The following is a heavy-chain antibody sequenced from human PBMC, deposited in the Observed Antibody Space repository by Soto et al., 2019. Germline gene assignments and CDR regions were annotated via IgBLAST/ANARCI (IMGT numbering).Heavy chain of an antibody. CDR2: ISSSSSNI. V-gene: IGHV3-48*02. CDR3: ARGPLYCSGGSCYSPFDY. CDR1: GFTFSSYS. D-gene: IGHD2-15*01. J-gene: IGHJ4*02. Sequence: EVQLVESGGGLVQPGGSLRLSCAASGFTFSSYSMNWVRQAPGKGLEWVSYISSSSSNIYYADSVKGRFTISRDNAKNSLYLQMNSLRDEDTAVYYCARGPLYCSGGSCYSPFDYWGQGTLVTVSS.